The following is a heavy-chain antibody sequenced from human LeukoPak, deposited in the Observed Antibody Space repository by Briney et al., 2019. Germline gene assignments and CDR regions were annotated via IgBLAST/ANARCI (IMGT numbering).Heavy chain of an antibody. J-gene: IGHJ3*02. D-gene: IGHD3-16*01. CDR1: GGTFSSYA. V-gene: IGHV1-69*13. CDR2: TIPIFGTA. CDR3: ARDLTDDAFDI. Sequence: ASVKVSCKASGGTFSSYAISWVRQAPGQGLEWMGGTIPIFGTANYAQKFQGRVTITADESTSTAYMELSSLRSEDTAVYYCARDLTDDAFDIWGQGTMVTVST.